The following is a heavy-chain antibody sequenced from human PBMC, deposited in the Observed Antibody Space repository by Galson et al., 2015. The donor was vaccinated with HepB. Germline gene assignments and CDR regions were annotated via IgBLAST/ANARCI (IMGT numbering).Heavy chain of an antibody. V-gene: IGHV3-30-3*01. CDR2: ISYDGGNK. J-gene: IGHJ6*02. D-gene: IGHD4-11*01. CDR3: ARDLQTIDYSNYYYYYGMDV. CDR1: GFTFSSYA. Sequence: SLRLSCAASGFTFSSYAMHWVRQAPGKGLEWVAVISYDGGNKYYADSVKGRFTISRDNSKNTLYLQMNSLRAEDTAVYYCARDLQTIDYSNYYYYYGMDVWGQGTTVTVSS.